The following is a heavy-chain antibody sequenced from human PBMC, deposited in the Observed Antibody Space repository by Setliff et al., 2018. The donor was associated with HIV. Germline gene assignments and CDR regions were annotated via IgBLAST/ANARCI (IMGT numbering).Heavy chain of an antibody. D-gene: IGHD3-22*01. V-gene: IGHV1-18*01. J-gene: IGHJ4*02. CDR2: IGAHNGYT. CDR3: ARKGYYSDSSGYYPLPFDS. Sequence: ASVKVSCKASGYTFTSYGITWVRQAPGQGLEWMGWIGAHNGYTKYAQNLQGRVSMTTDTSTSTAYMELRSLRSDDTAVYYCARKGYYSDSSGYYPLPFDSWGQGTLVTVSS. CDR1: GYTFTSYG.